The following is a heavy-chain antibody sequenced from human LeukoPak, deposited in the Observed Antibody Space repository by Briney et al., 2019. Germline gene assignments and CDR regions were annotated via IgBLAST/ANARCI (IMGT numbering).Heavy chain of an antibody. CDR3: ARSYYDSSGYFLFDY. D-gene: IGHD3-22*01. Sequence: ASVKVSCKASGYTFTSYGISWVRQAPGQGLEWMGWISAYNGNTNYAQKLQGRVTMTTDTSTSTAYVELRSLRSDDTAVYYCARSYYDSSGYFLFDYWGQGTLSPSPQ. V-gene: IGHV1-18*01. CDR1: GYTFTSYG. CDR2: ISAYNGNT. J-gene: IGHJ4*02.